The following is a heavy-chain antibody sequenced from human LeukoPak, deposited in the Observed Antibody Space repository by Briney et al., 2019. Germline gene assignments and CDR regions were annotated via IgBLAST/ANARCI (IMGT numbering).Heavy chain of an antibody. D-gene: IGHD3-16*01. CDR1: GFTFSSYA. CDR2: ISGSGGST. CDR3: AKGYYDSVGGIYYFDY. Sequence: GGSLRLSCAASGFTFSSYAMSWVRQAPGKGLEWVSAISGSGGSTYYADSVKGRFTISRDNSRDALYLQMNSLRAEDTAVYYCAKGYYDSVGGIYYFDYWGQGTLVTVSS. V-gene: IGHV3-23*01. J-gene: IGHJ4*02.